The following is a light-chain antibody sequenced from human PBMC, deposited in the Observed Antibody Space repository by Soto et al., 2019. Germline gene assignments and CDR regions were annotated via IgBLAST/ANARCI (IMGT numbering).Light chain of an antibody. CDR1: QSISTW. Sequence: DIQMTQSPSTLSASVGDRVTITCRASQSISTWLAWYQQKPGKAPKLLIYKASSLEGGVPPRFSGSGSGTEFNITVSSLQPDDFATYYSQQYNTYPLTFGGGTTVEIK. CDR2: KAS. CDR3: QQYNTYPLT. J-gene: IGKJ4*01. V-gene: IGKV1-5*03.